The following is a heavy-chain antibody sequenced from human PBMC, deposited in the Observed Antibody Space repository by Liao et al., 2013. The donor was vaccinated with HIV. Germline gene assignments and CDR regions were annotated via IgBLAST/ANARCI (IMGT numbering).Heavy chain of an antibody. D-gene: IGHD3-10*01. J-gene: IGHJ6*03. V-gene: IGHV4-34*01. Sequence: QVQLQQWGAGLLKPSETLSLTCAVYGGSFSGYYWSWIRQPPGKGLEWIGEINHSGSTNYNPSLKSRVTISVDTSKNQFSLKLSSVTAADTAVYYCARGRVTMVRGVIRNYYYSYYMDVWGKGTTVTVSS. CDR1: GGSFSGYY. CDR2: INHSGST. CDR3: ARGRVTMVRGVIRNYYYSYYMDV.